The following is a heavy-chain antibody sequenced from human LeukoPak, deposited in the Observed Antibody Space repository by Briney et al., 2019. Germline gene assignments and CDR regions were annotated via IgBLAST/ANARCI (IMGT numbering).Heavy chain of an antibody. Sequence: ATVKVSCKASGYTFTSYDINWVRQATGQGLEWMGWMNPNSGNTGYAQKFQGRVTITRNTSISTAYMELSSLRSEDTAVYYCARGRSLFGVVIEDYWGQGTPVTVSS. CDR2: MNPNSGNT. CDR3: ARGRSLFGVVIEDY. V-gene: IGHV1-8*03. D-gene: IGHD3-3*01. CDR1: GYTFTSYD. J-gene: IGHJ4*02.